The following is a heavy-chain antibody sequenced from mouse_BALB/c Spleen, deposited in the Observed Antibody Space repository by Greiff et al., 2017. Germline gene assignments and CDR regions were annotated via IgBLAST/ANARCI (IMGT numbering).Heavy chain of an antibody. D-gene: IGHD1-2*01. Sequence: VQLQQSGAELMKPGASVKISCKATGYTFSSYWIEWVKQRPGHGLEWIGEILPGSGSTNYNEKFKGKATFTADTSSNTAYMQLSSLTSEDSAVYYCARGLRLLYYFDYWGQGTTLTVSS. J-gene: IGHJ2*01. CDR2: ILPGSGST. V-gene: IGHV1-9*01. CDR1: GYTFSSYW. CDR3: ARGLRLLYYFDY.